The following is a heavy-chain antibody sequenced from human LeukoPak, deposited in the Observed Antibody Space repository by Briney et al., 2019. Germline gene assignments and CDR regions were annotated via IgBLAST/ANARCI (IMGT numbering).Heavy chain of an antibody. Sequence: GGSLRLSCAASGFTFSSYAMSWVRQAPGKGLEWVSAISGSGGSTYYADSVKGRFTISRDNSKNTLYLQMNSLRVEDTAVYYCAKDLKTYDFWSGPVFDYWGQGTLVTVSS. J-gene: IGHJ4*02. V-gene: IGHV3-23*01. CDR3: AKDLKTYDFWSGPVFDY. CDR1: GFTFSSYA. CDR2: ISGSGGST. D-gene: IGHD3-3*01.